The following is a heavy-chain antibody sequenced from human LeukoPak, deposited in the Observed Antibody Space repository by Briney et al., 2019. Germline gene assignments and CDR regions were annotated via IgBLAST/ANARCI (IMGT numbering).Heavy chain of an antibody. CDR2: INHSGST. CDR3: ARGRASSSRGGAYYYGMDV. V-gene: IGHV4-34*01. CDR1: GGSFSGYY. D-gene: IGHD6-13*01. J-gene: IGHJ6*02. Sequence: SETLSLTCAVYGGSFSGYYWSWIRQPPGKGLEWIGEINHSGSTNYNPSLKSRVTISVDTSKNQFSLKLSSVTAADTAVYYCARGRASSSRGGAYYYGMDVWGQGTTVTVSS.